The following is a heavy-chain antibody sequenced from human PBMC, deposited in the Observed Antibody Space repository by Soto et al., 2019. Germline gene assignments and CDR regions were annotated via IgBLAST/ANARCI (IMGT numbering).Heavy chain of an antibody. J-gene: IGHJ4*02. CDR1: GFTFSSYA. D-gene: IGHD3-22*01. Sequence: LRLSCAASGFTFSSYAMSWVRQAPGKGLEWVSAISGSGGSTYYADSVKGRFTISRDNSKNTLYLQMNSLRAEDTAVYYCATSSRITMIVVVIAPATFDYWGQGTLVTV. V-gene: IGHV3-23*01. CDR2: ISGSGGST. CDR3: ATSSRITMIVVVIAPATFDY.